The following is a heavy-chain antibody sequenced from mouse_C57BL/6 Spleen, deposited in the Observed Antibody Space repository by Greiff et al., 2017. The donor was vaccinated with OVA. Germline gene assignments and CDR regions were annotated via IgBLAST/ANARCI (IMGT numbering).Heavy chain of an antibody. V-gene: IGHV1-53*01. J-gene: IGHJ3*01. CDR2: INPSNGGT. CDR1: GYTFTSYW. D-gene: IGHD2-3*01. Sequence: QVQLQQPGTELVKPGASVKLSCKASGYTFTSYWMHWVKQRPGQGLEWIGNINPSNGGTNYNEKFKSKATLTVDKSSSAAYMQLSSLTSEDSAVYYCARGSYDGYYVLFAYWGQGTLVTVSA. CDR3: ARGSYDGYYVLFAY.